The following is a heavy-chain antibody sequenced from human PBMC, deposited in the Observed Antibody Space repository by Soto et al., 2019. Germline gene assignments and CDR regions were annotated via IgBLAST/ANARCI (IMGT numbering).Heavy chain of an antibody. CDR1: GGSISSSSYY. CDR3: ARRGTYYDILTGYRTAYYFDY. CDR2: IYYSGST. V-gene: IGHV4-39*01. D-gene: IGHD3-9*01. Sequence: QLQLQESGPGLVKPSETLSLTCTVSGGSISSSSYYWGWIRQPPGKGLEWIGSIYYSGSTYYNPSLKSRVTISVDTSKNQFSLKLSSVTAADTAVYYCARRGTYYDILTGYRTAYYFDYWGQGTLVTVSS. J-gene: IGHJ4*02.